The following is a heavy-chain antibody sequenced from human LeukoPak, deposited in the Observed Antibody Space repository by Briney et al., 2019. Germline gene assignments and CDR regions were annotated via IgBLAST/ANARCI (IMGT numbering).Heavy chain of an antibody. CDR3: ARGDAYALNY. Sequence: GGSLRLSCAASGLTFSSHWMHWVRQAPGKGLVWVSRINNDGSTTADADSVKGRFTITRDNAKNTLYLQMNSLRAEDTAVYYCARGDAYALNYWGQGTLVAVSS. J-gene: IGHJ4*02. D-gene: IGHD2-2*01. CDR2: INNDGSTT. V-gene: IGHV3-74*01. CDR1: GLTFSSHW.